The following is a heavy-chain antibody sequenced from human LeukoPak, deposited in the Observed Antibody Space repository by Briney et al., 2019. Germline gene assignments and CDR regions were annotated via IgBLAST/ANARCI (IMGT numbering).Heavy chain of an antibody. J-gene: IGHJ4*02. CDR2: IYYSGST. V-gene: IGHV4-38-2*02. D-gene: IGHD5-18*01. CDR1: GYSISSGYY. CDR3: ARARGYSYGYEGIDY. Sequence: SETLSLTCTVSGYSISSGYYWGWIRQPPGKGLEWIGSIYYSGSTYYNPSLKSRVTISVDTSKNQFSLKLSSVTAADTAVYYCARARGYSYGYEGIDYWGQGTLVTVSS.